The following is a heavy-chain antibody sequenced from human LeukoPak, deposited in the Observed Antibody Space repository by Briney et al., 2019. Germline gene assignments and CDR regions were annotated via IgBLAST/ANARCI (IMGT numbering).Heavy chain of an antibody. D-gene: IGHD3-22*01. V-gene: IGHV1-69*13. CDR1: GGTFSSYA. J-gene: IGHJ5*02. CDR2: IIPIFGTA. Sequence: SVKVSCKASGGTFSSYAISWVRQAPGQGLEWMGEIIPIFGTANYAQKFQGRVTITADESTSTAYMELSSLRSEDTAVYYCTTYYYDSSGYPRRFDPWGQGTLVTVSS. CDR3: TTYYYDSSGYPRRFDP.